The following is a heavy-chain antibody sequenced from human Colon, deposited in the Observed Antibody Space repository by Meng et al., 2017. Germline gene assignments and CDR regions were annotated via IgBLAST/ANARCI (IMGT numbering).Heavy chain of an antibody. D-gene: IGHD3-10*01. CDR2: ISHTGDTI. CDR1: GLIFRVHY. J-gene: IGHJ4*02. V-gene: IGHV3-11*01. CDR3: GRGHFGLDY. Sequence: QVQVVESGGSLVKSGGSLILSCAASGLIFRVHYITWIRQAPGKGLEWVSYISHTGDTIYYSDSVRGRFTVSRDNANNLLFLQMNSLRAEDTALYYCGRGHFGLDYWGPGTLVTVSS.